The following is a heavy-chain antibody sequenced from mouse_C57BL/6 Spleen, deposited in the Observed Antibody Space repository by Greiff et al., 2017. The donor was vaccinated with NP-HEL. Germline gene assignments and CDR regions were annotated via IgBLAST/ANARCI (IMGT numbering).Heavy chain of an antibody. Sequence: EVQRVESGGGLVKPGGSLKLSCAASGFTFSDYGMHWVRQAPEKGLEWVAYISSGSSTLYYADTVNGRFTISRDNAKNTLFLQMTSLRSEDTAMYYCARIMDRLPWFAYWGQGTLVTVSA. J-gene: IGHJ3*01. CDR3: ARIMDRLPWFAY. CDR2: ISSGSSTL. CDR1: GFTFSDYG. V-gene: IGHV5-17*01.